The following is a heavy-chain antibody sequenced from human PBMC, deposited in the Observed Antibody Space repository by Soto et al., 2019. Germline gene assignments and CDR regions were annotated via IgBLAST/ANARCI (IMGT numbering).Heavy chain of an antibody. Sequence: QPGGSLRLSCIGSGFTFSSYEMNWVRQAPGKGLEWISYIGGSGGSKFYADSVQGRFTISRDNARNSLYLQMDSLTAADTAVYYCARIHNNYNDVHFDSWGQGALVTVSS. D-gene: IGHD3-10*01. CDR2: IGGSGGSK. CDR3: ARIHNNYNDVHFDS. J-gene: IGHJ4*02. CDR1: GFTFSSYE. V-gene: IGHV3-48*03.